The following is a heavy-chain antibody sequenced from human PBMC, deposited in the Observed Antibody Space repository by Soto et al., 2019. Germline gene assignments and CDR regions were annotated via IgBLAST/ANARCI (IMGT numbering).Heavy chain of an antibody. J-gene: IGHJ4*02. D-gene: IGHD2-21*01. CDR2: INPSGGST. Sequence: QVQLVQSGAEVKKPGASVKVSCKASGYTFTSYYMHWVRQAPGQGLEWMGIINPSGGSTSYAQKFQGRVPMTRDTSTSTVYMELSSLRSEDTAVYYCGSYAINGETDYWGQGTLVTVSS. CDR3: GSYAINGETDY. CDR1: GYTFTSYY. V-gene: IGHV1-46*01.